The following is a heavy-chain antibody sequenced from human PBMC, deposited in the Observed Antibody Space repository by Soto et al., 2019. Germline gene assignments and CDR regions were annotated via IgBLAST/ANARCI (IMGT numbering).Heavy chain of an antibody. CDR1: GFTFSDTL. V-gene: IGHV1-3*01. J-gene: IGHJ3*01. CDR2: INPANGNT. Sequence: QVQLVQSGAEMKKPGASVNISCQASGFTFSDTLINWVRQGPGQGLEWMGWINPANGNTRYSESFQGRVTISSLSSASTAYVALSDLNSEDTAVYYCSRDLVRVGPRANDAFDVWGQGTMIPVSS. D-gene: IGHD1-26*01. CDR3: SRDLVRVGPRANDAFDV.